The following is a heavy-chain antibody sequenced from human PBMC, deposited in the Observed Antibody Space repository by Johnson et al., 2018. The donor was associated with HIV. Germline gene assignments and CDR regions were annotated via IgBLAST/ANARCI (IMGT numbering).Heavy chain of an antibody. CDR1: GFIFSSYG. CDR2: IRYDGSNK. CDR3: AKEGLRSPSFDI. Sequence: QVQLVESGGGVVQPGGSLRLSCAASGFIFSSYGMHWVRQAPGKGLEWVAFIRYDGSNKYYADSVKGRFTISRDNSKNTLYLQMNSLRAEDTAVYYCAKEGLRSPSFDIWGQGTMVTVSS. D-gene: IGHD4-17*01. J-gene: IGHJ3*02. V-gene: IGHV3-30*02.